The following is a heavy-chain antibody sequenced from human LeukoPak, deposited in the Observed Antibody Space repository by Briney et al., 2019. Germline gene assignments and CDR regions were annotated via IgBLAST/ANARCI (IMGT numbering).Heavy chain of an antibody. Sequence: ASVKVSCKASGYTFTSYYMHWVRQAPGQGLEWMGIINPSGGSTSYAQKFQGRVTITADESTSTAYMELSSLRSEDTAVYYCARERGSGSYYGDFDYWGQGTLVTVSS. CDR1: GYTFTSYY. D-gene: IGHD3-10*01. J-gene: IGHJ4*02. CDR3: ARERGSGSYYGDFDY. CDR2: INPSGGST. V-gene: IGHV1-46*01.